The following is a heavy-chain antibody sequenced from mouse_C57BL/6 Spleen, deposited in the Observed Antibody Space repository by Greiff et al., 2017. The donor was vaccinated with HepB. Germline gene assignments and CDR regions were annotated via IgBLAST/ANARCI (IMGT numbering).Heavy chain of an antibody. Sequence: VQLQQSGAELARPCASVKMSCKASGYTFTSYTMHWVKQRPGQGLEWIGYINPSSGYTKYNQKFKDKATLTADKSSSTAYMQLSSLTSEDSAVYYCARGSDYYGSSYWYFDVWGTGTTVTVSS. CDR3: ARGSDYYGSSYWYFDV. CDR2: INPSSGYT. J-gene: IGHJ1*03. CDR1: GYTFTSYT. D-gene: IGHD1-1*01. V-gene: IGHV1-4*01.